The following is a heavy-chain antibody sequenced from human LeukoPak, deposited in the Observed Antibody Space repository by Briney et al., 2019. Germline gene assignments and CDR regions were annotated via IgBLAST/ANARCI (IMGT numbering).Heavy chain of an antibody. CDR3: ARDGPDYGDYYYYYYYMDV. CDR2: MKQDGREK. V-gene: IGHV3-7*01. CDR1: GFTFSSYW. Sequence: GGSLRLSCAASGFTFSSYWMSWVRQAPGKGLEWVANMKQDGREKYYVDSVKGRFTISRDHAKNSLYLQMNSLRAEDTAVYYCARDGPDYGDYYYYYYYMDVWGKGTTVTVSS. D-gene: IGHD4-17*01. J-gene: IGHJ6*03.